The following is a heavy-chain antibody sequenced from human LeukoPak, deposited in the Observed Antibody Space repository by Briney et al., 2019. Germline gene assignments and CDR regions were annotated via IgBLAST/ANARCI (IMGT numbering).Heavy chain of an antibody. CDR2: ISYDGSNK. Sequence: PGGSLRLSCAASGLTFSSYGMHWVRQAPGKGLEWVAVISYDGSNKYYADSVKGRFAISRDKSKSTLNLQMNSLRAEDTAVYYCVREYYDTLTGYYTDYWGQGTLVTVSS. CDR3: VREYYDTLTGYYTDY. V-gene: IGHV3-30*03. D-gene: IGHD3-9*01. CDR1: GLTFSSYG. J-gene: IGHJ4*02.